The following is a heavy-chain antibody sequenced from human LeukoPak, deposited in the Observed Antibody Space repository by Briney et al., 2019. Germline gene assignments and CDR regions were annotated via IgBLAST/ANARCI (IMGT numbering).Heavy chain of an antibody. J-gene: IGHJ4*02. Sequence: GGSLRLSCAVSGFTFSSYWMSWVRQAPGKGLEWVSSITSSRSYMYYADSVKGRFTISRDNAKNSLYLQMNSLRAEDTAVYYCASTLDLDYWGQGTLVTVSS. CDR2: ITSSRSYM. V-gene: IGHV3-21*01. CDR3: ASTLDLDY. CDR1: GFTFSSYW.